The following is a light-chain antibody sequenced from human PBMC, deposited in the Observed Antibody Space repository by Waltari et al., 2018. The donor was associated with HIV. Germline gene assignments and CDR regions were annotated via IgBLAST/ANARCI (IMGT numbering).Light chain of an antibody. Sequence: SYELTPPPSVSVSPGQPASVTCSGDKLGDKFVFWYQQKPGQSPELVIFQDTKRPSGIPERFSGSNSGNTATLTISGTQAVDEADYYCQAWDSTSGVFGGGTMLTVL. V-gene: IGLV3-1*01. CDR1: KLGDKF. J-gene: IGLJ3*02. CDR2: QDT. CDR3: QAWDSTSGV.